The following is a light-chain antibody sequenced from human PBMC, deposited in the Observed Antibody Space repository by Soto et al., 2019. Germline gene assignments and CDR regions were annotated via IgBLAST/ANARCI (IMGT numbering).Light chain of an antibody. CDR3: NSFTTSSTLV. CDR1: SSDVGAYNY. CDR2: DVS. Sequence: QSALTQPASVSGSPGQSITISCTGTSSDVGAYNYVSWYQHHPGKAPKLMIYDVSNRPSGVSKRFSGSKSGNTASLTISGLQAEDEADYYCNSFTTSSTLVFGGGTKRTVL. V-gene: IGLV2-14*03. J-gene: IGLJ2*01.